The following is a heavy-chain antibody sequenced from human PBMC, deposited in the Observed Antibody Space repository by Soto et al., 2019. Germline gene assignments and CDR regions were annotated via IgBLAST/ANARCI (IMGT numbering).Heavy chain of an antibody. D-gene: IGHD6-13*01. CDR2: IYYSGST. J-gene: IGHJ5*02. V-gene: IGHV4-31*03. Sequence: QVQLQESGPGLVKPSQTLSLTCTVSGGSISSGGYYWSWIRQHPGKGLEWIGYIYYSGSTYYNPSLKSRVTISVDTSKNQFSLKLSSVTAADTAVYYCARDPSTYSSSWYSGVPRRDHWFDPWGQGTLVTVSS. CDR1: GGSISSGGYY. CDR3: ARDPSTYSSSWYSGVPRRDHWFDP.